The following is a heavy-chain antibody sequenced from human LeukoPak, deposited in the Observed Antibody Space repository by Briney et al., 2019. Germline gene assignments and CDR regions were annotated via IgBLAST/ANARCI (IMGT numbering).Heavy chain of an antibody. CDR3: ARQSDPYYHYGLDF. J-gene: IGHJ6*02. Sequence: PSETLSLTCALSGGSIKNYYWSWIRQPLGKGLEWIGYVYYTGTTSYNPSLKSRVTISVETSRNQFSLTLNSVTAADTAVYHCARQSDPYYHYGLDFWGQGTTVIVSS. CDR2: VYYTGTT. V-gene: IGHV4-59*01. CDR1: GGSIKNYY.